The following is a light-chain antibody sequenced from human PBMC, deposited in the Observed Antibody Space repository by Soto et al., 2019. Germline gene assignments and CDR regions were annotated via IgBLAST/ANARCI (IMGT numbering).Light chain of an antibody. J-gene: IGLJ3*02. CDR2: DVT. V-gene: IGLV2-11*01. CDR1: SSDVGSYNY. CDR3: ASWDDSLSVGV. Sequence: QSVLTQPRSVSGSPGQSVTISCTGTSSDVGSYNYVSWYQQHPGKAPKLMIYDVTKRPSGVPDRFSGSKSGTSASLAISGLRSEDEADYYCASWDDSLSVGVFGGGTKLTVL.